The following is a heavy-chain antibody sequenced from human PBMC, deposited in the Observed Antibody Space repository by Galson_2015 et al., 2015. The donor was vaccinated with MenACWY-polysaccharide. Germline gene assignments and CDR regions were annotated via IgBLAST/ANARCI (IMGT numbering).Heavy chain of an antibody. CDR2: INSDGSVK. CDR3: VRDWWTLEA. J-gene: IGHJ5*02. V-gene: IGHV3-74*01. D-gene: IGHD2-15*01. CDR1: GFTFITHY. Sequence: SLRLSCAVSGFTFITHYMHWVRQDLGKGLLWVSRINSDGSVKIYADSVKGRFTISRDNAKNTLYLQMNNLRAEDTAVYYCVRDWWTLEAWGQGTLVTVSS.